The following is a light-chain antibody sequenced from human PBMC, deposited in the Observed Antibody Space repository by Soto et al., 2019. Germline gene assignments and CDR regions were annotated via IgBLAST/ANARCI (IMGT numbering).Light chain of an antibody. CDR2: GAS. CDR3: QQYNNWPGT. CDR1: QSVSRTY. V-gene: IGKV3-15*01. Sequence: EIVLTQSPGTLSLSPGERATLSCRASQSVSRTYLAWYQQKPDQAPRLLIYGASNRATGIPARFSGSGSGTEFTLTISSLQSEDFAVYYCQQYNNWPGTFGQGTKVEIK. J-gene: IGKJ1*01.